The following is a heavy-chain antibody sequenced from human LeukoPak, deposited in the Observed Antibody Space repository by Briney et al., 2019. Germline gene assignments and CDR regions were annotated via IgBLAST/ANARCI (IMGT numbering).Heavy chain of an antibody. Sequence: SETLTLTCTVSGCSLSSSSYYWRWIRQPPGKGLEWFRSIYYSGSPYYHPSLKSRVTISVDTSKNQFSLNLSSVTAADTAVYYCARDLSSERQQLGTGDYWGQGTLVAVSS. CDR3: ARDLSSERQQLGTGDY. D-gene: IGHD6-13*01. J-gene: IGHJ4*02. CDR1: GCSLSSSSYY. CDR2: IYYSGSP. V-gene: IGHV4-39*07.